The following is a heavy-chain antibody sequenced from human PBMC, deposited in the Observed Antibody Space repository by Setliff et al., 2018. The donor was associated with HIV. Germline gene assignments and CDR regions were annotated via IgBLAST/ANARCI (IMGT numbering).Heavy chain of an antibody. CDR2: ISAYNGNT. J-gene: IGHJ3*02. Sequence: ASVKVSCKASGYTLTSYGISWVRQAPGQGLEWMGWISAYNGNTNYAQKVQGRVTMTTDTSTSTAYMQLRRLRSDDTAVYYCARDRGVYCRSTSCYSPVDAFDIWGQGTMVTVSS. CDR1: GYTLTSYG. D-gene: IGHD2-2*01. V-gene: IGHV1-18*01. CDR3: ARDRGVYCRSTSCYSPVDAFDI.